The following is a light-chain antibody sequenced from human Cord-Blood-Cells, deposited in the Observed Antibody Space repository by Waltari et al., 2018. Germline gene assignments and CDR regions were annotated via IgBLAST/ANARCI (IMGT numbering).Light chain of an antibody. CDR2: LGS. V-gene: IGKV2-28*01. CDR3: MQALQTRYT. Sequence: DIVMTQSPLSLPVTPGQPPSISCRSSQSLLHINGYNYLDWYLQKPGQSPQLLIYLGSNRASGVPDRFSGSGSGTDFTLKISRVEAEDVGVYYCMQALQTRYTFGQGTKLEIK. J-gene: IGKJ2*01. CDR1: QSLLHINGYNY.